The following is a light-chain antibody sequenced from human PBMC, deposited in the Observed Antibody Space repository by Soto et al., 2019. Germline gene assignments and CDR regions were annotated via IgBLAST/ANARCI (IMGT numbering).Light chain of an antibody. CDR3: QQSEIFPVT. V-gene: IGKV1-33*01. Sequence: DTQMTQSPSSLSAFVGNRVTITCQASQDIGHHLNWYQQKPGKAPQLLIYDASILDTDVPTRFSGSGSGTHFTFTIGSLQAEDVATYFCQQSEIFPVTFGGGTKVEIK. CDR2: DAS. CDR1: QDIGHH. J-gene: IGKJ4*01.